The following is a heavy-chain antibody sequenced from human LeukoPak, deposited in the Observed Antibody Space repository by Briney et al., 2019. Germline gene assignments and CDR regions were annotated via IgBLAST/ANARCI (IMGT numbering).Heavy chain of an antibody. D-gene: IGHD1-26*01. J-gene: IGHJ4*02. CDR3: ARAIGSGSYGRFDY. CDR1: GFTFSDYA. CDR2: FKTKYNQV. V-gene: IGHV3-23*05. Sequence: TGGSLRLSCVASGFTFSDYAMNWVRQAPGKGLEWVSTFKTKYNQVYYAESVRGRFTISTDSSKNTVYLQMNSLRAEDTAVYYCARAIGSGSYGRFDYWGQGTLVTVSS.